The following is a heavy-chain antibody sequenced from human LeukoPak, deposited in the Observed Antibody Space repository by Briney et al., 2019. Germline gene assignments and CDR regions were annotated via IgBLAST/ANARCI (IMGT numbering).Heavy chain of an antibody. J-gene: IGHJ4*02. D-gene: IGHD1-26*01. V-gene: IGHV3-21*01. CDR1: GFTFSSYS. CDR2: ISSSSSYI. Sequence: GGSLRLSCAASGFTFSSYSMNWVRQAPGKGLEWVSSISSSSSYIYYADSVKGRFTISRDNAKNSLYLQMNSLRAEDTAVYYCARVLAVGATYDYWGQGTLVTVSS. CDR3: ARVLAVGATYDY.